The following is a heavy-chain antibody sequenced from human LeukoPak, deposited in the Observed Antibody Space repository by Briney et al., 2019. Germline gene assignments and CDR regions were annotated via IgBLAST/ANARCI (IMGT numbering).Heavy chain of an antibody. CDR2: FDPEDGET. CDR3: TTDYYYDSSGSYYTIDY. CDR1: GYTLTELS. J-gene: IGHJ4*02. Sequence: ASVKVSCKVSGYTLTELSMHWVRQAPGKGLEWMGGFDPEDGETFYAQKFQGRVTMTKDTSTDTAYMELSSLRSEDTAVYYCTTDYYYDSSGSYYTIDYWGQGTLVTVTS. V-gene: IGHV1-24*01. D-gene: IGHD3-22*01.